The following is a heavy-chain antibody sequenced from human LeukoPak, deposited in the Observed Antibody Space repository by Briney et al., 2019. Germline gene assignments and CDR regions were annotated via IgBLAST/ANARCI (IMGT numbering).Heavy chain of an antibody. Sequence: GGSLRLSCAASGFTFSTYAMSWVRQAPGKGLEWVSPISGSGAATHYADSVKGLFTISRDNFKNTLYLQMNSLRAEDTALYYCAKSMNSGSATSTFDIWGQGTMVTVSS. CDR2: ISGSGAAT. CDR1: GFTFSTYA. CDR3: AKSMNSGSATSTFDI. V-gene: IGHV3-23*01. D-gene: IGHD1-26*01. J-gene: IGHJ3*02.